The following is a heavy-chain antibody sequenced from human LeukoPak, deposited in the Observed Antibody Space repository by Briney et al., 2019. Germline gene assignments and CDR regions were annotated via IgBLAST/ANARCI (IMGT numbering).Heavy chain of an antibody. CDR3: ARMTGGLWDY. CDR2: IKEDGSEK. J-gene: IGHJ4*02. CDR1: GFTFSNYA. Sequence: GGSLRLSCAASGFTFSNYAMSWLRQAPGKGLEWVANIKEDGSEKCYVDSVEGRFTISRDNAKNSLFLQVNSLRAEDTAVYYCARMTGGLWDYWGQGTRVSVSS. V-gene: IGHV3-7*05. D-gene: IGHD2-15*01.